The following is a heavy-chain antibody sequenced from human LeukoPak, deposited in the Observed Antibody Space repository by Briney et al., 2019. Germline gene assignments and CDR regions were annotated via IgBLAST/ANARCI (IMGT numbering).Heavy chain of an antibody. CDR1: GGSFSGYY. J-gene: IGHJ2*01. V-gene: IGHV4-34*01. Sequence: SETLSLTCAVYGGSFSGYYWSWIRQPPGKGLEWIGEINHSGSTNYNPSLKSRVTISVDTSKNQFSLKLSSVTAADTAVYYCARDPGDGYFDLWGRGTLVTVSS. CDR3: ARDPGDGYFDL. D-gene: IGHD7-27*01. CDR2: INHSGST.